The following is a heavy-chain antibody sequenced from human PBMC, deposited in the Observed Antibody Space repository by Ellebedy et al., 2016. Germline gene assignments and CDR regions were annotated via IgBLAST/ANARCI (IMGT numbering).Heavy chain of an antibody. Sequence: SETLSLXXTVSGGSISSSSYYWGWIRQPPGKGLEWIGSIYYSGSTNYNPSLKSRVTISVDTSKNQFSLKLSSVTAADTAVYYCARVAPYYYDSSGYHYPFDYWGQGTLVTVSS. CDR3: ARVAPYYYDSSGYHYPFDY. V-gene: IGHV4-39*07. CDR1: GGSISSSSYY. CDR2: IYYSGST. J-gene: IGHJ4*02. D-gene: IGHD3-22*01.